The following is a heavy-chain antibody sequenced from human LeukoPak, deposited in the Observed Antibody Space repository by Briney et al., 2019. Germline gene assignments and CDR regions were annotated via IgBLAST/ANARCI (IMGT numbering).Heavy chain of an antibody. J-gene: IGHJ4*02. CDR3: TTEGRQFEI. D-gene: IGHD5-24*01. CDR1: GLSFSTAW. Sequence: GGSLRLSCAASGLSFSTAWMNWVRQAPGNGLEWVGRIKSETDGRTADYAAPVKGRFALSRDDSKNLLYLQMNSLKTEDTAVYYCTTEGRQFEIWGQGILVTVSS. V-gene: IGHV3-15*01. CDR2: IKSETDGRTA.